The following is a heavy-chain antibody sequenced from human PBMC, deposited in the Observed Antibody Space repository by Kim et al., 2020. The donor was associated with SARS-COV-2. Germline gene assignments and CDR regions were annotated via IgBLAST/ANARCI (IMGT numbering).Heavy chain of an antibody. J-gene: IGHJ5*02. D-gene: IGHD6-13*01. Sequence: ASVKVSCKASGYTFTSYDISWVRQAPGQGLEWMGWISAYSGNTNYAQKLQGRVTMTTDTSMSTAYMELRSLRSDDTAVYYCARGRWQQGAPGAWLDPGGERTRVTVSS. V-gene: IGHV1-18*04. CDR2: ISAYSGNT. CDR1: GYTFTSYD. CDR3: ARGRWQQGAPGAWLDP.